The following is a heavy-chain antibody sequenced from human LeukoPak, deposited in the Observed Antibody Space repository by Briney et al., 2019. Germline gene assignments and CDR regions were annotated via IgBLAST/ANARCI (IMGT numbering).Heavy chain of an antibody. Sequence: GGSLRLSCAASGFTFSSYSMNWVRQAPGKGLEWVSSISSSSSYICYADSVKGRFTISRDNAKNSLYLQMNSLRAEDTAVYYCARDGTHTLRYFDWLSNAFDIWGQGTMVTVSS. CDR2: ISSSSSYI. CDR1: GFTFSSYS. D-gene: IGHD3-9*01. CDR3: ARDGTHTLRYFDWLSNAFDI. V-gene: IGHV3-21*01. J-gene: IGHJ3*02.